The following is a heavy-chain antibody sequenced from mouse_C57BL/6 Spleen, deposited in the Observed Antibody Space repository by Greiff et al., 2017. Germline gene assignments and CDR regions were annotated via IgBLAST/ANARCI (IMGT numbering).Heavy chain of an antibody. CDR1: GYSITSDY. CDR2: ISYSGSN. Sequence: EVKLVESGPGLAKPSQSLSLTCSVTGYSITSDYWNWIRKFPGNKLEYMGYISYSGSNYSNPSLKSRLSISRDTSKNQYYQQWNSETTEDTTTYCCARWAGTRFDYGGQGTTLTVSA. J-gene: IGHJ2*01. V-gene: IGHV3-8*01. D-gene: IGHD4-1*01. CDR3: ARWAGTRFDY.